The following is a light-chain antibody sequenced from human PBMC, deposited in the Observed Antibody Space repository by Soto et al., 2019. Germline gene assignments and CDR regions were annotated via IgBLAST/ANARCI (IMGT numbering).Light chain of an antibody. V-gene: IGKV1-5*01. Sequence: DIQMTQSPSTLSASVGDRVTITCRASQSISSWLAWYQLKPGKAPKLLIYDASNLERGVPSRFSGSGSGTEFSLTVSRLQPDDFATYYCQQYNSYPWTFGQGTKVDIK. CDR3: QQYNSYPWT. CDR2: DAS. CDR1: QSISSW. J-gene: IGKJ1*01.